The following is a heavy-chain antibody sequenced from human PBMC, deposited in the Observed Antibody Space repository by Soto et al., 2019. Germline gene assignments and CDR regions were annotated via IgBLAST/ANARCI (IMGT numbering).Heavy chain of an antibody. CDR3: ARDKSPYYDSSGYYTRAFDI. CDR2: IIPIFGTA. Sequence: QVQLVQSGAEVKKPGSSVKVSCKASGGTFSSYAISWVRQAPGQGLEWMGGIIPIFGTANYAQKFQGRVTITADESTSTAYRELSSLRSEDTAVYYCARDKSPYYDSSGYYTRAFDIWGQGTMVTVSS. D-gene: IGHD3-22*01. J-gene: IGHJ3*02. CDR1: GGTFSSYA. V-gene: IGHV1-69*01.